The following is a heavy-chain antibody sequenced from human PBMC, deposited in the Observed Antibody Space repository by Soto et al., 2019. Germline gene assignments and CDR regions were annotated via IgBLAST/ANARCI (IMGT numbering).Heavy chain of an antibody. D-gene: IGHD5-18*01. V-gene: IGHV3-30*03. CDR2: MSYDGITT. Sequence: GGSLRLSCAASGFGFSNYGMHLVRQAPGKGLEWVALMSYDGITTYYGDSVKGRFTVSRDNSKNTLYLQMNSLRPDDTAIYYCATESITARDPGRDYWGQGTLVTVSS. CDR3: ATESITARDPGRDY. CDR1: GFGFSNYG. J-gene: IGHJ4*02.